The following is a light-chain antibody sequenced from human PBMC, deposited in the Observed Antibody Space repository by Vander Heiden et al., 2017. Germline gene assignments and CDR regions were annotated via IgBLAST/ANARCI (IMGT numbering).Light chain of an antibody. J-gene: IGKJ4*01. CDR3: QQYNSYRLT. CDR1: QSISSW. CDR2: DAS. V-gene: IGKV1-5*01. Sequence: DIQMTQSPSTLSASVGDRVTITCRASQSISSWLAWYQQKPGKDPKLLIYDASSLESGVPSRFSGSGSGTEFTLTISSLQPDDFATYYCQQYNSYRLTFGGGTKVEIK.